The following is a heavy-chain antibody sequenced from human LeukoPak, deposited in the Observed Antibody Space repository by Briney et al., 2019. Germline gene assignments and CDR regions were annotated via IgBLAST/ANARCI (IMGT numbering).Heavy chain of an antibody. V-gene: IGHV4-59*01. Sequence: PSETLSLTCTVSGGSISSYYWSWIRQTPGKGLEWIGYISYSGSTKYDPSLKSRLTISVDTSKNQFSLKLRSVTAADTAVYYCARAMTGTMYSFDIWGRGTMVTVSS. J-gene: IGHJ3*02. CDR3: ARAMTGTMYSFDI. CDR2: ISYSGST. CDR1: GGSISSYY. D-gene: IGHD1/OR15-1a*01.